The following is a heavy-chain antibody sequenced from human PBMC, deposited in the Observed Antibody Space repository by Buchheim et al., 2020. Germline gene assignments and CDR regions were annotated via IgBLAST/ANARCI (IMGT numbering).Heavy chain of an antibody. Sequence: QVQLQESGPGLVKPSETLSLTCTISGGSISSFYWSWIRQSPGKGLEWSGFIHNSGSTDYNPSLKSRVTISVDRSKKQFSLKLSSVAAADTAVYYCAGGSGWENYYYYYGMDVWGQGTT. D-gene: IGHD6-19*01. CDR3: AGGSGWENYYYYYGMDV. CDR1: GGSISSFY. J-gene: IGHJ6*02. V-gene: IGHV4-59*01. CDR2: IHNSGST.